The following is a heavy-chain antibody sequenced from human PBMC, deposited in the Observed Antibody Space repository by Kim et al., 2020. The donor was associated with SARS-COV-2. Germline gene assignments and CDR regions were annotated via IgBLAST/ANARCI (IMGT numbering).Heavy chain of an antibody. CDR2: ISWNSGSI. CDR1: GFTFDDYA. D-gene: IGHD6-13*01. CDR3: AKEVGGSSSWYDQSYYYGMDV. J-gene: IGHJ6*02. V-gene: IGHV3-9*01. Sequence: GGPLRLSCAASGFTFDDYAMHWVRQAPGKGLEWVSGISWNSGSIGYADSVKGRFTISRDNAKNSLYLQMNSLRAEDTALYYCAKEVGGSSSWYDQSYYYGMDVWGQGTTVTVSS.